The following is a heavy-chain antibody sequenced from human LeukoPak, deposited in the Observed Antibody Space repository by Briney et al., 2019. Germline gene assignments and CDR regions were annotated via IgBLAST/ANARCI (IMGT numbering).Heavy chain of an antibody. CDR1: GGSICSYY. J-gene: IGHJ3*02. CDR2: IYYSGST. Sequence: SETLSLTCTVSGGSICSYYWSWIRQPPGKGLEWIGYIYYSGSTNYNPSLKSRVTISVDTSKNQFSLKLSSVTAADTAVYYCARHDWASYGDYVGYAFDIWGQGTMVTVSS. D-gene: IGHD4-17*01. V-gene: IGHV4-59*08. CDR3: ARHDWASYGDYVGYAFDI.